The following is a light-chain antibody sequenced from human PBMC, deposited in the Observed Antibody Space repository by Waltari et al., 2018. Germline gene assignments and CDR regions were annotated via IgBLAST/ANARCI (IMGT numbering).Light chain of an antibody. V-gene: IGKV3-20*01. CDR1: QIISNNY. J-gene: IGKJ2*01. CDR2: GIS. Sequence: EIVLTQSPGTLSLSPGERATLSCRASQIISNNYLAWYQAKPGQAPRLLICGISHRATGIPDRVSGGGSGTDFTLTISRLEPEDFAVYYCQQFGGSPKYTFGQGTKLEIK. CDR3: QQFGGSPKYT.